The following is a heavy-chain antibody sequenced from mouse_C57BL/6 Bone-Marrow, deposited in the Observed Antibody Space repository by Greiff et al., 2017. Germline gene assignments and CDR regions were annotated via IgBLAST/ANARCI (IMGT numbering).Heavy chain of an antibody. CDR2: IDPSDSYT. Sequence: QVQLQQPGAELVMPGASVKLSCKASGYTFTSYWMHWVKQRPGQGLEWIGEIDPSDSYTNYNQKFKGKSTLTVDKSSSTAYMQLSSLTSEDSAVYYWARRGNYAMDYWGQGTSVTVSS. V-gene: IGHV1-69*01. J-gene: IGHJ4*01. CDR3: ARRGNYAMDY. CDR1: GYTFTSYW.